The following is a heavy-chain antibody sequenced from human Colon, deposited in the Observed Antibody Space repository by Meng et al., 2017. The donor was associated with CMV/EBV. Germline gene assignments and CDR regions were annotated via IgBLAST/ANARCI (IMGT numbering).Heavy chain of an antibody. Sequence: GESLKISCAASGFTFSSYEMNWVRQAPGKGLEWVSYISSSGSTIYYADSVKGRFTISRDNAKNSLYLQMNSLRAEDTAVYYCARDLLGPYSTSFYYYYYGMDVWGQGTTVTVSS. V-gene: IGHV3-48*03. CDR2: ISSSGSTI. CDR1: GFTFSSYE. J-gene: IGHJ6*02. D-gene: IGHD6-6*01. CDR3: ARDLLGPYSTSFYYYYYGMDV.